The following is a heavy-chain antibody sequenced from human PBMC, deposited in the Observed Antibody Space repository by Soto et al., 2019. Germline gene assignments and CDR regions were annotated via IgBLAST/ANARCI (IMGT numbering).Heavy chain of an antibody. J-gene: IGHJ6*02. CDR3: ANNGVAASRFGGMGV. CDR1: GFTFSSYA. V-gene: IGHV3-23*01. Sequence: PXXSLRLSCAASGFTFSSYAMSWVLQAPGKGLEWVSAISGSGGSTYYADSVKGRFTISRDNSKNTLYLQMNSLRAQDTAVYYCANNGVAASRFGGMGVWGQGTTVTVSS. CDR2: ISGSGGST. D-gene: IGHD3-10*01.